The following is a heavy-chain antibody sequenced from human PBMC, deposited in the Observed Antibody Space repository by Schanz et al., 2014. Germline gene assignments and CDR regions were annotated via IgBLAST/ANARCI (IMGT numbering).Heavy chain of an antibody. Sequence: QVQLVQSGAEVKKPGSSVKVSCKASGGTFSSFGINWVRQAPGQGLEWMGRITPSLGLAKYEQKFQDKVTITADTATTTAYMELSGLRSEDTAVYYCARDRLECGAECYSVEVFEIWGQGTLVIVSS. J-gene: IGHJ4*02. CDR3: ARDRLECGAECYSVEVFEI. CDR1: GGTFSSFG. CDR2: ITPSLGLA. V-gene: IGHV1-69*04. D-gene: IGHD2-21*01.